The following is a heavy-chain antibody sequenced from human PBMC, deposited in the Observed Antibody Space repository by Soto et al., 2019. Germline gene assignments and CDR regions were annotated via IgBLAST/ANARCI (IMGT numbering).Heavy chain of an antibody. V-gene: IGHV1-69*02. CDR1: GGTFSSYT. CDR2: IIPILGIA. Sequence: SVKVSCKASGGTFSSYTISWVRQAPGQGLEWMGRIIPILGIANYAQKFQGRVTITADKSTSTAYMELSSLRSEDTAVYYCARGRTGTILFGSLDYWGQGTLVTVSS. D-gene: IGHD1-7*01. J-gene: IGHJ4*02. CDR3: ARGRTGTILFGSLDY.